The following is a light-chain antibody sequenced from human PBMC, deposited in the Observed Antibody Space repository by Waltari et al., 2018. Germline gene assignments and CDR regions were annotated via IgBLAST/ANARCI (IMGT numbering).Light chain of an antibody. Sequence: QSALTQPRSVSGSPGQSVTISCTGTGSDVGRYNYVSWYKQTPGKAPKLMISDVYERPSGVPDRFSGSKSGNTASLTISGLQAEDEAVYYCCSYAGDYTLVFGGGTEVTVL. V-gene: IGLV2-11*01. CDR3: CSYAGDYTLV. CDR1: GSDVGRYNY. CDR2: DVY. J-gene: IGLJ2*01.